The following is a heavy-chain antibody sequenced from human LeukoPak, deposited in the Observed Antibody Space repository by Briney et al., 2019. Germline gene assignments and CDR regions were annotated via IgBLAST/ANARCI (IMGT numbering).Heavy chain of an antibody. V-gene: IGHV3-23*01. CDR2: ISGSGGST. J-gene: IGHJ4*02. Sequence: GGSLRLSCAVSGLTLSNYGMSWVRQAPGKGLEWVAGISGSGGSTYYADSVKGRFTISRDNPKNTLYLQMNSLRAEDTALYFCAKRGVVIRVILVGFHKEAYYFDSWGQGALVTVSS. CDR3: AKRGVVIRVILVGFHKEAYYFDS. CDR1: GLTLSNYG. D-gene: IGHD2-15*01.